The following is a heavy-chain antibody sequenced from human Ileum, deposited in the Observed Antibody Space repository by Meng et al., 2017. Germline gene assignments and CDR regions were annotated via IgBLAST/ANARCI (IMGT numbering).Heavy chain of an antibody. CDR2: IYYDGNT. CDR3: AREFYVDTAMVIDS. V-gene: IGHV4-30-4*01. CDR1: GDYLTNVNTQ. D-gene: IGHD5-18*01. Sequence: QVHLQESGPGLVKPSQTLSLTRTVSGDYLTNVNTQWSWIRQSPGKVPEYIGYIYYDGNTYYNPSLKSRLIISIDTSRKEFSLRLNSVTAADTAVYYCAREFYVDTAMVIDSWGQGTLVTVSS. J-gene: IGHJ4*02.